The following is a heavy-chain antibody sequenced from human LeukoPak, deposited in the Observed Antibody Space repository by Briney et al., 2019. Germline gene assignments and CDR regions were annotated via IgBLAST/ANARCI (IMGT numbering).Heavy chain of an antibody. CDR3: ARAVEMATISYWYFDL. D-gene: IGHD5-24*01. J-gene: IGHJ2*01. V-gene: IGHV1-18*01. Sequence: GPVKVSCNTSGYTFIIYGISWVRQAPGQGLEWMGWISADNGHTNYAQKLQGRVTMTTDTSTSTAYMELRSLRSDDTAVYYCARAVEMATISYWYFDLWGRGTLVTVSS. CDR1: GYTFIIYG. CDR2: ISADNGHT.